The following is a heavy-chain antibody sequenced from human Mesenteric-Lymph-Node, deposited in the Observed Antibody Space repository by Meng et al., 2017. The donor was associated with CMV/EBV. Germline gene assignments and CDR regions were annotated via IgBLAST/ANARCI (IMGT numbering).Heavy chain of an antibody. D-gene: IGHD3-10*01. CDR1: GYTFTAYY. V-gene: IGHV1-2*06. CDR3: ARDRASGSYKDAFDI. J-gene: IGHJ3*02. CDR2: VNPDSGAT. Sequence: SGYTFTAYYLHWVRQAPGQGLEWMGRVNPDSGATNYAPKFQGRVTMTRDTSTNTAYMEVISPRSDDTAVYYCARDRASGSYKDAFDIWGQGTMVTVSS.